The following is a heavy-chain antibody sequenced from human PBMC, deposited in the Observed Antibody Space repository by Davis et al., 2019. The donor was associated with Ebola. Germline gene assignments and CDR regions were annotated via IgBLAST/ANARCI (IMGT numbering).Heavy chain of an antibody. CDR1: GFTFSDYY. J-gene: IGHJ5*02. CDR2: ISSSGSTI. Sequence: GESLKISCAASGFTFSDYYMSWIRQAPGKGLEWVSYISSSGSTIYYADSVKGRFTISRDNAKNSLYLQMNSLRAEDTAVYYCAREGWNDEGDWFDPWGQGTLVTVSS. D-gene: IGHD1-1*01. V-gene: IGHV3-11*01. CDR3: AREGWNDEGDWFDP.